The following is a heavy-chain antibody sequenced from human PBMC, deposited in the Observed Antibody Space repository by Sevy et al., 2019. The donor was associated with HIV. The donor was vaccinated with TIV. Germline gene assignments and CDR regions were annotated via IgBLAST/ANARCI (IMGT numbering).Heavy chain of an antibody. V-gene: IGHV3-11*01. D-gene: IGHD5-18*01. CDR3: ASALASRFRYSYGFVGGFDY. CDR2: ISSSGSTR. CDR1: GFTFSDYY. Sequence: GGSLRLSCAASGFTFSDYYMSWIRQAPGKGLEWVAYISSSGSTRYYADSVKGRFTISRDNAKNSLYLQMNSLRAEDTATYYCASALASRFRYSYGFVGGFDYWGQGTLVTVSS. J-gene: IGHJ4*02.